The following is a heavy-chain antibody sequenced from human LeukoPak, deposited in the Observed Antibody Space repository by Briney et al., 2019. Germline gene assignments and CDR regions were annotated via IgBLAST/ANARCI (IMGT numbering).Heavy chain of an antibody. CDR2: IKQDGSEI. CDR3: ARDKAVGPTLLDY. Sequence: GKSLRLSCVASGFTFSGYWMSWVRQAPGKGPEWVANIKQDGSEIYYVDSVKGRFTISRDNAKNSLYLQMNSLRAEDTAVYYCARDKAVGPTLLDYWGQGTLVTVSS. V-gene: IGHV3-7*01. CDR1: GFTFSGYW. J-gene: IGHJ4*02. D-gene: IGHD1-26*01.